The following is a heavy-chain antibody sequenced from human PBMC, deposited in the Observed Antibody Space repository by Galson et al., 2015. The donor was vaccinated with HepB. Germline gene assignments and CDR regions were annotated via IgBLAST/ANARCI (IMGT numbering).Heavy chain of an antibody. D-gene: IGHD3-9*01. CDR2: ISYDGSNK. J-gene: IGHJ4*02. Sequence: SLRLSCAASGFTFSSYAMHWVRQAPGKGLEWVAVISYDGSNKYYADSVKGRFTISRDNSKNTLYLQMNSLRAEDTAVYYCARAQELLNFDWLFVYWGQGTLVTVSS. CDR3: ARAQELLNFDWLFVY. V-gene: IGHV3-30-3*01. CDR1: GFTFSSYA.